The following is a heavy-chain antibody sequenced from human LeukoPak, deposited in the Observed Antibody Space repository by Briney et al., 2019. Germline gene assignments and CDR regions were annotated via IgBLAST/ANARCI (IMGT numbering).Heavy chain of an antibody. V-gene: IGHV3-66*01. CDR2: IYSGGST. CDR3: ARALNAAADGFDY. D-gene: IGHD6-13*01. Sequence: GGSLRLSCAASGFTVSSNYMSWVRQAPGKGLEWVSVIYSGGSTYYADSVKGRFTISRDNSKNTLYLQMNSLRAEDTAVYYCARALNAAADGFDYWGQGTLVTVSS. J-gene: IGHJ4*02. CDR1: GFTVSSNY.